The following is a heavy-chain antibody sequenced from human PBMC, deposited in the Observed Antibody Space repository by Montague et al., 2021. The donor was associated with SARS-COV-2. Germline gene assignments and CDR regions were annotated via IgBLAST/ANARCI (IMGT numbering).Heavy chain of an antibody. Sequence: SLRLSCAASGFTFSSYEMNWVRQAPGKGLEWVSYISNSGDTKYYVDSVKGRFTISRDNAKNSLYLQMSSLRAEDTAVYYCARAGEDYYYDSSGFLYWGQGILVTVSS. CDR3: ARAGEDYYYDSSGFLY. V-gene: IGHV3-48*03. CDR2: ISNSGDTK. CDR1: GFTFSSYE. J-gene: IGHJ4*02. D-gene: IGHD3-22*01.